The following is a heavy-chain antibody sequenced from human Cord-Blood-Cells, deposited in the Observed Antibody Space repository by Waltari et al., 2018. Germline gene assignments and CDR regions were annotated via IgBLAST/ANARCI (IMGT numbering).Heavy chain of an antibody. J-gene: IGHJ5*02. Sequence: EVQLVESGGGLVKRGGSLSLSCAASGFTFRSSRMNWVRQALGKGLEWVSSISSSSSYIYYADSVKGRFTISRDNAKNSLYLQMNSLRAEDTAVYYCANPSNWFDPWGQGTLVTVSS. CDR3: ANPSNWFDP. V-gene: IGHV3-21*01. CDR2: ISSSSSYI. CDR1: GFTFRSSR.